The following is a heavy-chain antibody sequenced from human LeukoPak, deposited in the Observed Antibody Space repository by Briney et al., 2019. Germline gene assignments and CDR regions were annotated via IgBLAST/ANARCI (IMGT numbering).Heavy chain of an antibody. D-gene: IGHD2-2*01. Sequence: PSETLSLTCAVYGGSFSGYYWSWIRQPPGKGLEWIGEINHSGSTNYNPSLKSRVTISIDTSKNQFSLKLSFVTAADTAVYYCARGPRALGYCSSTSCYRPYYYYYGMDVWGKGTTVTVSS. J-gene: IGHJ6*04. CDR2: INHSGST. V-gene: IGHV4-34*01. CDR3: ARGPRALGYCSSTSCYRPYYYYYGMDV. CDR1: GGSFSGYY.